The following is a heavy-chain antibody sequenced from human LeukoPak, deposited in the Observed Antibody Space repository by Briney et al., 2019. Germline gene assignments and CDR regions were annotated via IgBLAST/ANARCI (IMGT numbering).Heavy chain of an antibody. CDR3: ARARSYCSSTSCYPYYFDY. J-gene: IGHJ4*02. CDR1: GFTLSYYW. V-gene: IGHV3-7*01. Sequence: GGSLRLSCAASGFTLSYYWMSWVRQAPGKGLEWVANIKQDGSEKYYVDSVKGRFTISRDNAENSLYLQMNSLRAEDTAVYYCARARSYCSSTSCYPYYFDYWGQGTLVTVSS. D-gene: IGHD2-2*01. CDR2: IKQDGSEK.